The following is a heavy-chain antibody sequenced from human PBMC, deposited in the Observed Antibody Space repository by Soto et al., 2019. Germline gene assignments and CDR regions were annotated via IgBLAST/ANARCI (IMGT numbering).Heavy chain of an antibody. Sequence: QVQLQESGPGLMKPSGTLSLTCAVSGDSISSNYWWSWVRQTPGKGLEWIGEIYHSGSTNYSPSLKRRVTISVDKAKNQFSLRLSSVPAADTATYCCARSTVTEDFWGQGTLVTVSS. J-gene: IGHJ4*02. V-gene: IGHV4-4*01. CDR1: GDSISSNYW. CDR3: ARSTVTEDF. CDR2: IYHSGST. D-gene: IGHD4-17*01.